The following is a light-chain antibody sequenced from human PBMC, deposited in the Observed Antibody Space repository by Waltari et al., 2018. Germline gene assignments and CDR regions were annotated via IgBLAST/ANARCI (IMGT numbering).Light chain of an antibody. CDR2: SNN. J-gene: IGLJ2*01. V-gene: IGLV1-44*01. CDR1: SPNIGSNT. CDR3: AAWDDSLNGRV. Sequence: QSVLTQPPSASGTPGQRVTISCSGSSPNIGSNTVNWYQHLPGTAPKLLIYSNNQRPSGVPDRFSGSKSGTSASRAISGLQSEDEADYYCAAWDDSLNGRVFGGGTKLTVL.